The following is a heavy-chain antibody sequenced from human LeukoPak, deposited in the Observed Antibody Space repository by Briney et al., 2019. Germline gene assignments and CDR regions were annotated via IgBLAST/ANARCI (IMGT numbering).Heavy chain of an antibody. D-gene: IGHD6-19*01. CDR3: ARDLLKSGWSLFDY. CDR1: GGSISSSSYY. CDR2: IHYSGST. J-gene: IGHJ4*02. V-gene: IGHV4-39*02. Sequence: SETLSLTCTVSGGSISSSSYYWGWIRQPPGKGLEWIGSIHYSGSTYYNPSLKSRVTISVDTSKNQFSLQLNSVTPEDAAVYYCARDLLKSGWSLFDYWGQGTLVTVSS.